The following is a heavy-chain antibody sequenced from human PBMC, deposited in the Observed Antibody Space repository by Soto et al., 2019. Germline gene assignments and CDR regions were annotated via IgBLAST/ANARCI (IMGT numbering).Heavy chain of an antibody. V-gene: IGHV1-8*01. D-gene: IGHD4-17*01. Sequence: QVQLVQSGAEVKKPGASVKVSCKASGYTFTSYDINWVRQATGQGLEWMGWMNPNSGTTGYEQKFQGRVTMTRDTSIRTADMELSSLRSEDTAVYYCARSLYGDTVDYWGQGTLVTVSS. CDR3: ARSLYGDTVDY. J-gene: IGHJ4*02. CDR2: MNPNSGTT. CDR1: GYTFTSYD.